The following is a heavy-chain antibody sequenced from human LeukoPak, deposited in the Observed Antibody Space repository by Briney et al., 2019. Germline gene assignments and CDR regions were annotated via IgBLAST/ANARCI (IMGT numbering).Heavy chain of an antibody. D-gene: IGHD1-7*01. CDR2: ISSSSSYI. CDR1: GFTFSSYS. Sequence: GGSLRLSCAASGFTFSSYSMNWVRQAPGKGLEWVPSISSSSSYIYYADSVKGRFTISRDNAKNSLYLQMNSLRAEDTAVYYCARDRSTGTTLRNYYFDYWGQGTLVTVSS. J-gene: IGHJ4*02. CDR3: ARDRSTGTTLRNYYFDY. V-gene: IGHV3-21*01.